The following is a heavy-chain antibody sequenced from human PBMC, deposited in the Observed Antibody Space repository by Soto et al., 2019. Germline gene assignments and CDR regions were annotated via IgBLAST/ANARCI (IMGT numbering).Heavy chain of an antibody. CDR2: IIPIFGTA. Sequence: SVKVSCKASGGTFSSYAISWVRQAPGQGLEWMGGIIPIFGTANYAQKFQGRVTITADESTSTAYMELSSLRSEDTAVYYCARNTVVTPDYYYYGMDVWGQGTMVTVSS. D-gene: IGHD2-15*01. J-gene: IGHJ6*02. CDR1: GGTFSSYA. CDR3: ARNTVVTPDYYYYGMDV. V-gene: IGHV1-69*13.